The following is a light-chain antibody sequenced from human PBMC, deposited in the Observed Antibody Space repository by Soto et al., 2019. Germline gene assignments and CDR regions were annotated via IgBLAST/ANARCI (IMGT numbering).Light chain of an antibody. J-gene: IGKJ3*01. V-gene: IGKV3-20*01. Sequence: IVLTQSPGTLSLSPGARATLSCRASQSVGSGYLAWYQQKPGQAPRLLIYGASIRATGIPDRFTGSGSGTHFTLTISRLEPDDFALYYCQQYTTSPFTFGPGTKVDV. CDR1: QSVGSGY. CDR3: QQYTTSPFT. CDR2: GAS.